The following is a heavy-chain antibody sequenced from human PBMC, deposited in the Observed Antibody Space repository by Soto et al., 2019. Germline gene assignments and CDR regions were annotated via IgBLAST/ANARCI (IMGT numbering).Heavy chain of an antibody. CDR1: GGTFSSYA. V-gene: IGHV1-69*13. CDR2: IIPIFGTA. CDR3: ARDLHCSGGSCYPGYNWFDP. Sequence: SVKVSCKASGGTFSSYAISWVRQAPGQGLEWMGGIIPIFGTANYAQKFQGRVTITADESTSTAYMELSSLRSEDTAVYYCARDLHCSGGSCYPGYNWFDPWGQGTLVTVSS. D-gene: IGHD2-15*01. J-gene: IGHJ5*02.